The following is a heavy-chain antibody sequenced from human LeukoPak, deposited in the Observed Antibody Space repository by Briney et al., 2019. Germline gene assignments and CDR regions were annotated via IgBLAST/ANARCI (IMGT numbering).Heavy chain of an antibody. Sequence: GGSLRLSCAASGFTFSDYYMTWIRQAPGKGLEWVSSISSSSSYIYYADSVKGRFTISRDNAKNSLYLQMNSLRAEDTAVYYCARYYGSGSYGMDVWGQGTTVTVSS. CDR2: ISSSSSYI. CDR3: ARYYGSGSYGMDV. CDR1: GFTFSDYY. D-gene: IGHD3-10*01. V-gene: IGHV3-11*06. J-gene: IGHJ6*02.